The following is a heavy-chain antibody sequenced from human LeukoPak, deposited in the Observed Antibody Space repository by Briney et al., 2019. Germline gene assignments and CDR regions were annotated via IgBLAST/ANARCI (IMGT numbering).Heavy chain of an antibody. CDR2: IYSGGST. CDR1: GFTVSSNY. CDR3: ATLYYYDSSGYYHDWFDP. J-gene: IGHJ5*02. V-gene: IGHV3-53*01. D-gene: IGHD3-22*01. Sequence: GGSLRLSCAASGFTVSSNYMSWVRQAPGKGLEWVSVIYSGGSTYYADSVKGRFTISRDNSKNTLYLQMNSLRAEDTAVYYCATLYYYDSSGYYHDWFDPWGQGTLVTVSS.